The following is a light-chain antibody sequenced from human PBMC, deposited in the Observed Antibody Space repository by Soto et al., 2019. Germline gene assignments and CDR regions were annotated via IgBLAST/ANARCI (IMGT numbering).Light chain of an antibody. CDR2: WAS. Sequence: DIVLTQFPDSLSVSLCERATINCRSSQRGLYNSNSKNYLAWYQKKQGQPPKLLISWASTRASGVPDRFGGSGSGTDFTLTISDLQAEDVAIYFCQQHLSIPLTFGHGTKVEVK. V-gene: IGKV4-1*01. CDR1: QRGLYNSNSKNY. J-gene: IGKJ1*01. CDR3: QQHLSIPLT.